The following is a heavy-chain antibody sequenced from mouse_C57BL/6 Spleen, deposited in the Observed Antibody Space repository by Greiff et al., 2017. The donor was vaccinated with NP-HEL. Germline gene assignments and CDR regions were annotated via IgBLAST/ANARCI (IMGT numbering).Heavy chain of an antibody. CDR1: GFSLTSSG. CDR2: IWSGGST. CDR3: ARVNLGYFDD. D-gene: IGHD4-1*01. V-gene: IGHV2-2*01. Sequence: VQLVESGPGLVQPSQCLSITCTVSGFSLTSSGVHWVRQSPGKGLEWLGVIWSGGSTDYNAAFISRLSISKDNATSQVFFKMNSLQADDTAIYYCARVNLGYFDDWGQGTTLTVSS. J-gene: IGHJ2*01.